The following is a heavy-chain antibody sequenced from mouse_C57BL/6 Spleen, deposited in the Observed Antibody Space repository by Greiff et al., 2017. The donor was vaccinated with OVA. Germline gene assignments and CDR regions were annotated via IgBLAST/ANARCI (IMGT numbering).Heavy chain of an antibody. V-gene: IGHV1-50*01. J-gene: IGHJ2*01. CDR1: GYTFTSYW. Sequence: QVQLQQPGAELVKPGASVKLSCKASGYTFTSYWMQWVKQRPGQGLEWIGEIDPSDSYTNYNQKFKGKATLTVDTSSSTAYMQLSSLTSEDSAVYYCARERGLDDWGQGTTLTVSS. CDR3: ARERGLDD. CDR2: IDPSDSYT.